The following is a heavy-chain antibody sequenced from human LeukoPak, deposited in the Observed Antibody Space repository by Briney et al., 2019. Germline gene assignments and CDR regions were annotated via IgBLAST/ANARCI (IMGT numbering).Heavy chain of an antibody. D-gene: IGHD4-23*01. CDR1: GFTFSSYG. V-gene: IGHV3-33*01. Sequence: GGSLRLSCAASGFTFSSYGMHWVRQAPGKGLEWVAVIWYDGSNKYYEDSVKGRFTISRDNSKNTLYLQMNSLRAEDTAVYYCARGRHTTVVIEKGYYFDYWGQGTLVTVSS. CDR2: IWYDGSNK. CDR3: ARGRHTTVVIEKGYYFDY. J-gene: IGHJ4*02.